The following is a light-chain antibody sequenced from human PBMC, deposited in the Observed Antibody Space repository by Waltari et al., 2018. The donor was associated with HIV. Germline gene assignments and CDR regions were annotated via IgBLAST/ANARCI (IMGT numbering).Light chain of an antibody. Sequence: QSVLTQPLSASGTPGQRVTISCSGSSSHIGDFSVSWYQHLPGAAPKLLIYANNQRPSGFPDRFSGSRSGTSASLAISGLRSEDEAVYSCAVWDDSLRGGVFGGGTKLTVL. CDR3: AVWDDSLRGGV. CDR2: ANN. CDR1: SSHIGDFS. V-gene: IGLV1-47*01. J-gene: IGLJ3*02.